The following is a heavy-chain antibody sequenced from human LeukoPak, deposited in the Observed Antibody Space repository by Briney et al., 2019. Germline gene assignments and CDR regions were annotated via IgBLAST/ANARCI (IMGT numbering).Heavy chain of an antibody. CDR3: VRGCIVRGSYDFWSGYYTQANYFDY. J-gene: IGHJ4*02. V-gene: IGHV4-4*07. Sequence: RSSETLSLTCTVSGGSISSYYWSWIRQPAGKGLEWIGRIYTSGSTNYNPSLKSRVTMSVDTSKNQFSLKLSSVTAADTAVYYCVRGCIVRGSYDFWSGYYTQANYFDYWGQGTLVTVSS. CDR1: GGSISSYY. D-gene: IGHD3-3*01. CDR2: IYTSGST.